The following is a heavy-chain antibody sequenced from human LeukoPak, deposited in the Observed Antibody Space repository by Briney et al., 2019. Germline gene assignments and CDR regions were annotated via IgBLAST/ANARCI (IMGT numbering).Heavy chain of an antibody. Sequence: GRSLTLSCTASGYTFSNYAMQWVRQAPGKGLEWVAVISYDGSNKYYADSVKGRFTISRDNSKNTLYLQMNSLRAEDTAVYYCARDSDSGGGPFDYWGQGTLVTVSS. D-gene: IGHD2-15*01. CDR1: GYTFSNYA. V-gene: IGHV3-30-3*01. CDR2: ISYDGSNK. CDR3: ARDSDSGGGPFDY. J-gene: IGHJ4*02.